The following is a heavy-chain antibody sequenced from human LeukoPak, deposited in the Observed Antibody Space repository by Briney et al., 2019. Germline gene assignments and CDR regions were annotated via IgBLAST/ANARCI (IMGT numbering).Heavy chain of an antibody. V-gene: IGHV1-69*04. CDR3: AREVGYYDSSGYYLFDY. D-gene: IGHD3-22*01. CDR2: IIPILGIA. CDR1: GGTFSSYA. J-gene: IGHJ4*02. Sequence: SVKVSCKASGGTFSSYAISWVRQAPGQGLEWMGRIIPILGIANYAQKFQGRATITADKSTSTAYMELSSLRSEDTAVYYCAREVGYYDSSGYYLFDYWGQGTLVTVSS.